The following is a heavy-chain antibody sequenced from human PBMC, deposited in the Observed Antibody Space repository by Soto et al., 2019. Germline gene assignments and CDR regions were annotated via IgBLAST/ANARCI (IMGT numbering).Heavy chain of an antibody. J-gene: IGHJ5*02. V-gene: IGHV4-39*02. Sequence: PSETLSLTCTVSGGSICSSDYYWGWIRQPPGRGLEWIGSSHYSGTTYYNPALKSRVTISIDTSRNNFSLKLIAVTAADTAVYYCTRRIDTEFDPWGQGTLVTVSS. CDR2: SHYSGTT. CDR3: TRRIDTEFDP. CDR1: GGSICSSDYY.